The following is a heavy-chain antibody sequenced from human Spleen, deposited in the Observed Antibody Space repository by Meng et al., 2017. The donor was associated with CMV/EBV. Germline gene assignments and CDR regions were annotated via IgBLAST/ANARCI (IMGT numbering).Heavy chain of an antibody. CDR2: IYWDDDK. V-gene: IGHV2-5*02. CDR1: GFSRSASGVG. J-gene: IGHJ4*02. CDR3: AHRRGIFLGNYFDY. D-gene: IGHD2-21*01. Sequence: QITLKESGPTPVKPXQTXTLTXXFPGFSRSASGVGVGWIRQPPGKALEWLALIYWDDDKRYSPSLKSRLTITKDTSKNQVVLTMTNMDPVDTATYYCAHRRGIFLGNYFDYWGQGTLVTVSS.